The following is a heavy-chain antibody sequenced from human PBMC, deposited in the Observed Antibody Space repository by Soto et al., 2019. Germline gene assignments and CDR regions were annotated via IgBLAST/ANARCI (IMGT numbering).Heavy chain of an antibody. J-gene: IGHJ3*02. V-gene: IGHV4-34*01. CDR3: ARGTLCIAVVCDAFDI. CDR2: INHSGST. D-gene: IGHD6-19*01. Sequence: SETLSLTCAVYGGSFSGYYWSWIRQPPGKGLEWIGEINHSGSTNYNPSLKSRVTISVDTSKNQFSLKLSSVTAADTAAYYCARGTLCIAVVCDAFDIWGQGTMVTVSS. CDR1: GGSFSGYY.